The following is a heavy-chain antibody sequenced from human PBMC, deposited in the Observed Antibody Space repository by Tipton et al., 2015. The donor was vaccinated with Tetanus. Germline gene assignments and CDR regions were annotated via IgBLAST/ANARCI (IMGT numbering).Heavy chain of an antibody. CDR1: GYTFTSYG. D-gene: IGHD3-22*01. CDR3: ARDVGRDYYDSSGYYMDV. Sequence: QLVQSGPEVKKPGASVKVSCKASGYTFTSYGISWVRQAPGQGLEWMGWISAYNGNTNYAQKLRGRVTMTTDTSTSTAYMELRSLRSDDTAVYYCARDVGRDYYDSSGYYMDVWGKGTTVTVSS. V-gene: IGHV1-18*01. CDR2: ISAYNGNT. J-gene: IGHJ6*03.